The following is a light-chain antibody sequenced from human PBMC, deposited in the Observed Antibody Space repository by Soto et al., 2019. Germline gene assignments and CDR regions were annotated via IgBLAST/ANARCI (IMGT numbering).Light chain of an antibody. CDR1: QSVSSN. V-gene: IGKV3-15*01. Sequence: EIVMTQSPATLSVSPGERATLSCRASQSVSSNLAWYQQKPGQAPRLLIYGASTRATGIPARFSGSGSGTEFTLTISSLQSEDFAVYYCQQYHNWPPITFGQGMRLEIK. J-gene: IGKJ5*01. CDR3: QQYHNWPPIT. CDR2: GAS.